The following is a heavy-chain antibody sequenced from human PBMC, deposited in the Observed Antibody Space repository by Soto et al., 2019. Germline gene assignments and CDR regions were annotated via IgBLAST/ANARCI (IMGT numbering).Heavy chain of an antibody. CDR2: IVVGSGNT. J-gene: IGHJ4*02. CDR3: AADSNRIAARPDGDY. Sequence: QMQLVQSGPEVKKPGTSVKVSCKASGFTFTSSAVHWVRHARGQRLEWIGWIVVGSGNTNYAQKFQERVTITRDMSTSTAYMELSSLRSEDTAVYYCAADSNRIAARPDGDYWGQGTRVTVSS. CDR1: GFTFTSSA. V-gene: IGHV1-58*01. D-gene: IGHD6-6*01.